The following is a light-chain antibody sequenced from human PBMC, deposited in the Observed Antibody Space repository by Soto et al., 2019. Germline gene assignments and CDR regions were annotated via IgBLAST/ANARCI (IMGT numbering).Light chain of an antibody. CDR2: DAS. Sequence: DIQITQSPSTLSASIGDRVTITCRASESIRTWLAWYQHKPGKAPKFLIYDASSLESGVPSRFSGRGSGTEFTLTISNLQPDDFATYFCQQYNNYPRTFGQGTKVDIK. CDR1: ESIRTW. V-gene: IGKV1-5*01. J-gene: IGKJ1*01. CDR3: QQYNNYPRT.